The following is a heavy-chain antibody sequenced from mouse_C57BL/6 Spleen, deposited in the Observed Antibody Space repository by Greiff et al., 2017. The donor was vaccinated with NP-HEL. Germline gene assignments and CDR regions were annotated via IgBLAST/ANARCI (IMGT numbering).Heavy chain of an antibody. D-gene: IGHD2-4*01. J-gene: IGHJ3*01. Sequence: QVHVKQSGAELVRPGTSVKVSCKASGYAFTNYLIEWVKQRPGQGLEWIGVINPGSGGTNYNEKFKGKATLTADKSSSTAYMQLSSLTSEDSAVYFCARRGADYDAWFAYWGQGTLVTVSA. CDR3: ARRGADYDAWFAY. V-gene: IGHV1-54*01. CDR1: GYAFTNYL. CDR2: INPGSGGT.